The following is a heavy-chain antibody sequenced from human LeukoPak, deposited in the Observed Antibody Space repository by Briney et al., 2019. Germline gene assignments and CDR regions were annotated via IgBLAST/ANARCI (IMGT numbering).Heavy chain of an antibody. CDR2: INSDGSST. CDR3: ARTIGSKNAFDI. V-gene: IGHV3-74*01. J-gene: IGHJ3*02. CDR1: GFTLSPHW. D-gene: IGHD1-26*01. Sequence: GGSLRLSCAASGFTLSPHWMSWVRHAPGKGLVWVSRINSDGSSTTYADSVKGRFTISRDNAKNTLYLQMNSLRAEDTAVYYCARTIGSKNAFDIWGQGTMVTVSS.